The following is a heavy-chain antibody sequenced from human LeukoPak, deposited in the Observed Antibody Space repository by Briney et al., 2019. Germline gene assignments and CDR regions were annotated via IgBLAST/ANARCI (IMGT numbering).Heavy chain of an antibody. CDR3: ARDLGQYYDTSDNWFDP. V-gene: IGHV3-20*04. CDR1: GFTFDDYG. D-gene: IGHD3-22*01. CDR2: INWNGGST. J-gene: IGHJ5*02. Sequence: GGSLRLSCAASGFTFDDYGMSWVRQAPGKGLEWVSGINWNGGSTGYADSVKGRFTISRDDAKNSLYLQMNSLRAEDTAVYYCARDLGQYYDTSDNWFDPWGQGTLVTVSS.